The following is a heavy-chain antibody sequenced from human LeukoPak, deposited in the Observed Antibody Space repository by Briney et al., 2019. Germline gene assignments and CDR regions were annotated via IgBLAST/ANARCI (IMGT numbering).Heavy chain of an antibody. Sequence: SVKVFCKASGGTFSTYAVNWVRQAPGKGLEWMGGIIPLFGTANYAQKFRGRVTITTDESKSTAYMELSSLRSEDTAIYYCARVFARGGEITGSYYYYWGQGTLVTVSS. J-gene: IGHJ4*02. CDR2: IIPLFGTA. CDR3: ARVFARGGEITGSYYYY. V-gene: IGHV1-69*05. CDR1: GGTFSTYA. D-gene: IGHD3-10*01.